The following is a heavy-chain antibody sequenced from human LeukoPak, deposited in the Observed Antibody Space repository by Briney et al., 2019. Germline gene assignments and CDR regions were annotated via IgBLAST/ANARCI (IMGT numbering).Heavy chain of an antibody. CDR2: ISSSSSYI. D-gene: IGHD5-18*01. V-gene: IGHV3-21*01. Sequence: PGGSLRLSCAASGFTVSSNYMSWVRQAPGKGLEWVSSISSSSSYIYYADSVKGRFTISRDNAKNSLYLQMNSLRAEDTAVYYCARVNYGYSYGYDYWGQGTLVTVSS. CDR3: ARVNYGYSYGYDY. J-gene: IGHJ4*02. CDR1: GFTVSSNY.